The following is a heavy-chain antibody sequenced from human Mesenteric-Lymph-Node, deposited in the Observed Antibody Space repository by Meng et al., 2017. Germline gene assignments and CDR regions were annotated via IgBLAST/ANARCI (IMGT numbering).Heavy chain of an antibody. Sequence: SETLSLTCTVSGGSISSYYWSWIRQPPGKGLEWIGYIYYSGSTNYNPSLKSRVTISVDTSKNQFSLKLSSVTAADTAVYYCARDMIMSGSYIIDYWGQGTLVTVSS. CDR1: GGSISSYY. J-gene: IGHJ4*02. V-gene: IGHV4-59*01. CDR2: IYYSGST. D-gene: IGHD1-26*01. CDR3: ARDMIMSGSYIIDY.